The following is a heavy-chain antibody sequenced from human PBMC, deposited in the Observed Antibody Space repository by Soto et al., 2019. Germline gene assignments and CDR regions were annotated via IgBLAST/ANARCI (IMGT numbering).Heavy chain of an antibody. J-gene: IGHJ3*02. CDR2: ISGSGGST. CDR1: GFTFSSYA. Sequence: PGGSQRLSCAASGFTFSSYAMSWVRQAPGKGLEWVSAISGSGGSTYYADSVKGRFTISRDNSKNTLYLQMNSLRAEDTAVYYCAKDRILGITMIVVVNDAFDIWGQGTMVTVSS. V-gene: IGHV3-23*01. D-gene: IGHD3-22*01. CDR3: AKDRILGITMIVVVNDAFDI.